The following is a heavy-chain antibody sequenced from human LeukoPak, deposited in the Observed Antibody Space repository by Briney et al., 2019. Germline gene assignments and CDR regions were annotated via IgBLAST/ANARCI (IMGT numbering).Heavy chain of an antibody. Sequence: ASVKVSCKASGYTFTGYYMHWVRQAPGQGLEWMGWINPNSGGTNYAQKFQGWVTMTRDTSISTAYMELSRLRSDDTAVYYCARGGGYSGYDPKDYWGLGTLVTVSS. D-gene: IGHD5-12*01. V-gene: IGHV1-2*04. CDR2: INPNSGGT. CDR1: GYTFTGYY. CDR3: ARGGGYSGYDPKDY. J-gene: IGHJ4*02.